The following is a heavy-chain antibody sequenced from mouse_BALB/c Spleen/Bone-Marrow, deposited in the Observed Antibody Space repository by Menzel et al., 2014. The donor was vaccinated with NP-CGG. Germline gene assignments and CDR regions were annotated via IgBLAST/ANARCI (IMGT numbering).Heavy chain of an antibody. J-gene: IGHJ4*01. V-gene: IGHV1-87*01. CDR2: IDPGNGDT. CDR3: ARDYRYYAMDY. D-gene: IGHD2-14*01. Sequence: QVQLQQSGAELVRPGASVKLSCKASGYTFTSYYMQWVKQRPGQGLERIGAIDPGNGDTRYTQKFKGKATLTADKSSNTAYMQLSSLTSEDTAVYYCARDYRYYAMDYWGQGTSLTVSS. CDR1: GYTFTSYY.